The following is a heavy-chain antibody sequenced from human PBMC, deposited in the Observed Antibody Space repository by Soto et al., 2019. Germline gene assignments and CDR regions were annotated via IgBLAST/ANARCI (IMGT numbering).Heavy chain of an antibody. CDR1: GYTFTSYY. CDR3: ARANSRSIAALYYYGMDV. CDR2: INPYDGNT. Sequence: GASVKVSCKASGYTFTSYYMHWVRQAPGQGLEWMGMINPYDGNTNYAQKLQGRVTMTTDTSTSTAYMELRSLRSDDTAVYYCARANSRSIAALYYYGMDVWGQGTTVTVSS. D-gene: IGHD6-6*01. V-gene: IGHV1-18*04. J-gene: IGHJ6*02.